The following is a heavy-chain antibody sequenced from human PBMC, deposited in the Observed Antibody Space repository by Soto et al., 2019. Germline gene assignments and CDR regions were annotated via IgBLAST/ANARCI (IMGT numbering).Heavy chain of an antibody. CDR1: GFTVSSNY. V-gene: IGHV3-53*01. Sequence: GGSLRLSCAASGFTVSSNYMSWVRQAPGKGLEWVSVIYSGGSTYYADSVKGRFTISRDNSKNTLYLQMNSLRAEDTAVYYCARELHDSRGYNPRHYYYGMDVWGQGTTVTVAS. D-gene: IGHD3-22*01. CDR2: IYSGGST. J-gene: IGHJ6*02. CDR3: ARELHDSRGYNPRHYYYGMDV.